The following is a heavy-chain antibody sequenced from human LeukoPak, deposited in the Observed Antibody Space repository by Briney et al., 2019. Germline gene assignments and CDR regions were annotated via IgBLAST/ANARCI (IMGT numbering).Heavy chain of an antibody. CDR1: GGSFSGYY. J-gene: IGHJ5*02. Sequence: SETLSLTCAVYGGSFSGYYWSWIRQPPGKGLEWIGEINHSGSTNYNPSLKSRVTISVDTSKNQFSLKLSSVTAADTAVYYCARGRARRQIIAATIRCLNCWFDPWGQGTLATVSS. D-gene: IGHD5-12*01. CDR3: ARGRARRQIIAATIRCLNCWFDP. V-gene: IGHV4-34*01. CDR2: INHSGST.